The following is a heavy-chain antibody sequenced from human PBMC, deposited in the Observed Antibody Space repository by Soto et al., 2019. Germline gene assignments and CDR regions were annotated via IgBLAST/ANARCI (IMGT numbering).Heavy chain of an antibody. J-gene: IGHJ4*02. CDR3: AREEGTHSSGWYWDY. CDR2: IKQDGSEK. D-gene: IGHD6-19*01. V-gene: IGHV3-7*03. CDR1: GFTFSSYW. Sequence: GGSLRLSCAASGFTFSSYWMSWVRQAPGKGLEWVANIKQDGSEKYYVDSVKGRFTISRDNAKNSLYLQMNSLRAEDTAVYYCAREEGTHSSGWYWDYWGQGTLVTVSS.